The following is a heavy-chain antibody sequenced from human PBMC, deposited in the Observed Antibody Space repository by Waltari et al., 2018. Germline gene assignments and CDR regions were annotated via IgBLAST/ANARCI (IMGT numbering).Heavy chain of an antibody. J-gene: IGHJ6*03. V-gene: IGHV3-30*02. CDR3: AKPIVATTLGYYYYYMDV. Sequence: QVQLVESGGGVVQPGGSLRLSCAASGFTFSSYGMHWVRQAPGKGLEWVAFLRYDGSNKYYADSVKGRFTISRDNSKNTLYLQMNSLRAEDTAVYYCAKPIVATTLGYYYYYMDVWGKGTTVTVSS. CDR2: LRYDGSNK. D-gene: IGHD5-12*01. CDR1: GFTFSSYG.